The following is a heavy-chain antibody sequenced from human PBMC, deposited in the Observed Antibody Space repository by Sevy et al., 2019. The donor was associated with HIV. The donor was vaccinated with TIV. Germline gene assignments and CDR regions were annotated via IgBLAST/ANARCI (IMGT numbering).Heavy chain of an antibody. V-gene: IGHV4-39*01. CDR3: ARLTMGGDYVDGGDAFDI. CDR1: GGSISSSSYY. J-gene: IGHJ3*02. Sequence: SETLSLTCTVSGGSISSSSYYWGWIRQPPGKGLEWIGSIYYSGSTYYNPSLKSRVTISVDTSKNQFSLKLSSVTAADTAVYYCARLTMGGDYVDGGDAFDIWGQGTMVTVSS. D-gene: IGHD4-17*01. CDR2: IYYSGST.